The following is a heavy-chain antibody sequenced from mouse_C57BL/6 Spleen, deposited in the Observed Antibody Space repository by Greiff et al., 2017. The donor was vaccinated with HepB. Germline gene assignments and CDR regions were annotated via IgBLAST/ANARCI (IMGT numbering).Heavy chain of an antibody. CDR3: TREGRAQAFED. CDR2: IDPETGGT. Sequence: QVQLQQSGAELVRPGASVTLSCKASGYTFTDYDMHWVKQTPVHGLEWIGAIDPETGGTAYNQKFKGKAILTADKSSSTAYMELRSLTSEDSAVYYCTREGRAQAFEDWGQGTTLTVSS. CDR1: GYTFTDYD. D-gene: IGHD3-2*02. V-gene: IGHV1-15*01. J-gene: IGHJ2*01.